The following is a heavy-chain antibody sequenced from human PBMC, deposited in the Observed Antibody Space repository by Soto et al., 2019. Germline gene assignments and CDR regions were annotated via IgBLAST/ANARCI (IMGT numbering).Heavy chain of an antibody. CDR3: ATRSFFSPVSDP. Sequence: GESLKISCKASGYIFATSWIGWVRQMPGKGLEWMGVIYPGESRTRYNPPFQGQITISADKSITTAYLQWASLKASDSAMYYCATRSFFSPVSDPWGPGTLVTVSS. CDR2: IYPGESRT. CDR1: GYIFATSW. J-gene: IGHJ5*02. V-gene: IGHV5-51*01. D-gene: IGHD1-26*01.